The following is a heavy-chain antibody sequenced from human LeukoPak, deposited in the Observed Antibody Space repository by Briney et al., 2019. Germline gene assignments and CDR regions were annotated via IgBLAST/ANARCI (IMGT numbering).Heavy chain of an antibody. CDR3: TRREDRTGYSDY. Sequence: GESLKISCKTSGYSFTTYWIAWVRQMPGKGLEWMGIIHPGRSDIRYSPSFQGPVTISADKSISTACLQWSSLEASDTAMYYCTRREDRTGYSDYWGQGTLVTVSS. J-gene: IGHJ4*02. CDR1: GYSFTTYW. CDR2: IHPGRSDI. D-gene: IGHD3-22*01. V-gene: IGHV5-51*01.